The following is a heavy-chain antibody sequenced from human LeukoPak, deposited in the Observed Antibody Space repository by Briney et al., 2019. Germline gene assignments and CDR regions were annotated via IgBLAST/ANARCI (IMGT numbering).Heavy chain of an antibody. Sequence: GGSLRLSCAASGFTFSSYSMNWVRQAPGKGLEWVSSISSSSSYIYYADSVKGRFTISRDNAKNSLYLQMNSLRAEDTAVYYCARGMAIAMVRGVISYWGQGTLVTVSS. CDR1: GFTFSSYS. J-gene: IGHJ4*02. D-gene: IGHD3-10*01. CDR2: ISSSSSYI. V-gene: IGHV3-21*01. CDR3: ARGMAIAMVRGVISY.